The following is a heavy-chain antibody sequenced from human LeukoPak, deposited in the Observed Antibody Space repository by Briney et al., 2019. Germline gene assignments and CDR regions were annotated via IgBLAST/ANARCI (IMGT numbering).Heavy chain of an antibody. CDR3: ARVRPTIFGVIIEPYFDY. CDR2: ITSSGTTI. Sequence: GGSLRLSCAASGFTFSSYAMSWVRQAPGKGLEWVSYITSSGTTIYYADSVKGRFALSRDNTKNSLYLQMNSLRAEDTAVYYCARVRPTIFGVIIEPYFDYWGQGTLVTVSS. V-gene: IGHV3-48*03. J-gene: IGHJ4*02. D-gene: IGHD3-3*01. CDR1: GFTFSSYA.